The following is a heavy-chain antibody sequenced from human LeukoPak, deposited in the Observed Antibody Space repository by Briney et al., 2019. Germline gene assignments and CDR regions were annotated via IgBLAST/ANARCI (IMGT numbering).Heavy chain of an antibody. CDR3: ARDHFGVVD. J-gene: IGHJ4*02. D-gene: IGHD3-3*01. Sequence: PGGSLRLPCAASGFTVDSNYMSWVRQAPGKGLEWVSVIYSGGSTKHADSVKGRFTISRDNSKNTLYLQMNSLRAEDTAVYYCARDHFGVVDWGQGTLVTVSS. CDR2: IYSGGST. CDR1: GFTVDSNY. V-gene: IGHV3-53*01.